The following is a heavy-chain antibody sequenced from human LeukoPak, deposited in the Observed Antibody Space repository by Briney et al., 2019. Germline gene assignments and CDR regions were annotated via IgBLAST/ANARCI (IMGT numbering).Heavy chain of an antibody. CDR2: IYDSGST. CDR3: ARHYGP. J-gene: IGHJ5*02. Sequence: SGAPFLPCTVSGGSIRSSYYFWGWLRQPPGKGLEWIGSIYDSGSTYYNPSLKSRVTISVDTSKNQFSLKLNSVTAADTAVYYCARHYGPWGQGTLVTVSS. D-gene: IGHD3-10*01. CDR1: GGSIRSSYYF. V-gene: IGHV4-39*01.